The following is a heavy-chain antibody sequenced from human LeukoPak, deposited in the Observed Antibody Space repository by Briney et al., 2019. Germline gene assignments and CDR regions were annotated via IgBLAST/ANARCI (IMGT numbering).Heavy chain of an antibody. D-gene: IGHD4-23*01. CDR1: GGTFSSYA. CDR3: AREDYGGKSESSWFDP. V-gene: IGHV1-69*01. CDR2: IIPIFGTA. Sequence: GSSVKVSCKASGGTFSSYAISWVRQAPGQGLEWMGGIIPIFGTANYAQKFQGRVTITADESTSTAYMELSSLRSEDTAVYYCAREDYGGKSESSWFDPWGQGTLVTVSS. J-gene: IGHJ5*02.